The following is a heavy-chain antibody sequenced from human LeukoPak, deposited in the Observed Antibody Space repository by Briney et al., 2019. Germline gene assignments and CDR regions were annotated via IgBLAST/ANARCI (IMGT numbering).Heavy chain of an antibody. CDR3: AREVKIEYSSSSRNWFFDL. D-gene: IGHD6-6*01. J-gene: IGHJ2*01. V-gene: IGHV4-59*12. Sequence: TSETLSLTCTVSGSSISSYYWSWIWQPPGKGLEWIGYIYYSGSTNYNPSLKSRVTISVDTSKNQFSLKLSSVTAADTAVYYCAREVKIEYSSSSRNWFFDLWGRGTLVTVSS. CDR1: GSSISSYY. CDR2: IYYSGST.